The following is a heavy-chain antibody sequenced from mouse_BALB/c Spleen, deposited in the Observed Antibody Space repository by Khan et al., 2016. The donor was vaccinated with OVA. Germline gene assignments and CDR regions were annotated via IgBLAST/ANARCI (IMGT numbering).Heavy chain of an antibody. CDR3: AKGIWSYYYAMDY. V-gene: IGHV2-6-5*01. CDR2: IWGGGST. Sequence: VQVVESGPGLVAPSQSLSITCTVSGFSLTDYGVSWIRQPPGKGLEWLGVIWGGGSTYYNSALKYRLSISKDNSKSQVFLKMNSLQTDDTAMYYCAKGIWSYYYAMDYWGQGTSVTVSS. CDR1: GFSLTDYG. D-gene: IGHD1-1*02. J-gene: IGHJ4*01.